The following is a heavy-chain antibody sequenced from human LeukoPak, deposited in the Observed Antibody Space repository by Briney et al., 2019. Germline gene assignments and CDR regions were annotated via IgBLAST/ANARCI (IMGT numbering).Heavy chain of an antibody. V-gene: IGHV4-61*01. Sequence: PSETLSLTSTVSGGSVSSGSYYWSWIRQPPGKGLEWIGYIYYSGSTNYNPSLKSRVTISVDTYKNQFSLKLSSVTAADTAVYYCARDPSGYFNYWGQGTVVIVSS. D-gene: IGHD3-22*01. CDR2: IYYSGST. J-gene: IGHJ4*02. CDR1: GGSVSSGSYY. CDR3: ARDPSGYFNY.